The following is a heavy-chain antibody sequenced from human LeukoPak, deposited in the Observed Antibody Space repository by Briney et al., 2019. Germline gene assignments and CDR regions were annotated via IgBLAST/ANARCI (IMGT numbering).Heavy chain of an antibody. D-gene: IGHD5-18*01. Sequence: GGSLRLSCAASGFTFSSSAMSRVRQAPGKGLKWVSGISTSGGSTYYSDSVKGRFTISRDNSKNTLYLQMNSLRAEDTAVYYCANGYNYGLDYWGQGTLVTVSS. CDR3: ANGYNYGLDY. V-gene: IGHV3-23*01. CDR2: ISTSGGST. J-gene: IGHJ4*02. CDR1: GFTFSSSA.